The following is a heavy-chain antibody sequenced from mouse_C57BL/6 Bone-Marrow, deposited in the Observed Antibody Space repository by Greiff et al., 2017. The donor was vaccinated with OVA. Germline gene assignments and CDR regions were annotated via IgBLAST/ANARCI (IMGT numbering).Heavy chain of an antibody. CDR1: GYTFTDYT. Sequence: VQLQQSGPELVKPGASVKMSCKASGYTFTDYTMHWVKQSHGKSLEWIGYINPNNGGTSYNQKFKGKATLTVNKSSSTAYMELRSLTSEDSAVYYCASWDDYDVPFDYWGQGTTLTVSS. J-gene: IGHJ2*01. V-gene: IGHV1-22*01. CDR2: INPNNGGT. D-gene: IGHD2-4*01. CDR3: ASWDDYDVPFDY.